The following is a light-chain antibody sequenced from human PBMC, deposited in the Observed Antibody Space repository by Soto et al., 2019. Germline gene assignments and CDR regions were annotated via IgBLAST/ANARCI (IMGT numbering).Light chain of an antibody. CDR2: EVS. CDR1: SSDVGGYKY. J-gene: IGLJ2*01. CDR3: TSYAGSNNLGV. Sequence: QSVLTQPPSASGSPGQTVTISCTGTSSDVGGYKYVSWYQQHPGKAPKLMIYEVSKRPSGVPDRFSGSKSGNTASLTVSGLQAEDAADYYCTSYAGSNNLGVFGGGTKVTVL. V-gene: IGLV2-8*01.